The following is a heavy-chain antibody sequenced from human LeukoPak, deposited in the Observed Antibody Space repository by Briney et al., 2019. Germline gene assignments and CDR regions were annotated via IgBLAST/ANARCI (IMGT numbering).Heavy chain of an antibody. CDR1: GGSISSGSYY. J-gene: IGHJ5*02. CDR2: IYTSGST. V-gene: IGHV4-61*02. Sequence: PSETLSLTCTVSGGSISSGSYYWSWIRQPAGKGLEWIGRIYTSGSTNYNPSLKGRVTISVDTSKNQFSLKLSSVTAADTAVYYCARARGGRYYYGSGNWFDPWGQGTLVTVSS. CDR3: ARARGGRYYYGSGNWFDP. D-gene: IGHD3-10*01.